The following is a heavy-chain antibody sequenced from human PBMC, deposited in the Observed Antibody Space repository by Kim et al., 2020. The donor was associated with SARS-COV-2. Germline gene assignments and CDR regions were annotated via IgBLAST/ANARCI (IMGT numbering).Heavy chain of an antibody. CDR2: GST. D-gene: IGHD6-13*01. Sequence: GSTNYNPSLKSRVTISVDTSKNQFSLKLSSVTAADTAVYYCTYSSSWYDYWGQGTLVTVSS. J-gene: IGHJ4*02. V-gene: IGHV4-34*01. CDR3: TYSSSWYDY.